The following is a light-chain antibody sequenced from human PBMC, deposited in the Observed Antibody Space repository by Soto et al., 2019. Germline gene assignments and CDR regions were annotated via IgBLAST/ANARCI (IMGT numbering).Light chain of an antibody. Sequence: QSVLTQPPSVSGAPGQRVTISCTGSSSNIGAGHVVHWYQQFPGRAPNLLIYGSSNRPSGVPDRFSGAKSGTSASLAITGLQAGDEADYYCQSYDHRLSAPVFGGGTKLTVL. J-gene: IGLJ2*01. CDR2: GSS. CDR3: QSYDHRLSAPV. V-gene: IGLV1-40*01. CDR1: SSNIGAGHV.